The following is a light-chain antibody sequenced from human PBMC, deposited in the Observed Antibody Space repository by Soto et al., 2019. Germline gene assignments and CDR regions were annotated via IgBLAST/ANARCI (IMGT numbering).Light chain of an antibody. J-gene: IGKJ1*01. Sequence: DIQMTQSPSTLSASVGDRVTITCRASQTIFNWLAWYQRKPGRAPHLLIYDASSLQSGVPSTVSGSGSGTEFTLTISSLQPGDFATYYCQQYNSYPWTFGQGTKVEIK. CDR3: QQYNSYPWT. CDR1: QTIFNW. CDR2: DAS. V-gene: IGKV1-5*01.